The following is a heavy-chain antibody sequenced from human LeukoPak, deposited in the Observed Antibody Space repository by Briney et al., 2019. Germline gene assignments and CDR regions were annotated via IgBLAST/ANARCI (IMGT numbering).Heavy chain of an antibody. D-gene: IGHD3-22*01. V-gene: IGHV3-66*03. CDR2: IYSRGGT. CDR1: GFSVSNNY. Sequence: GGSLRLSCAVSGFSVSNNYMNWVRQAPGKGLEWVSLIYSRGGTSYADSVKGRFTISRDNSKNTLYLQMNSLRAEDTAVYYCATDREYYYDSLVYWGQGTLVTVSS. CDR3: ATDREYYYDSLVY. J-gene: IGHJ4*02.